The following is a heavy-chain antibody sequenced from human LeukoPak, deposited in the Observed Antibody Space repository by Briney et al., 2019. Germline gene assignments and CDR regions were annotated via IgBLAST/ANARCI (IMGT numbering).Heavy chain of an antibody. V-gene: IGHV1-69*05. CDR3: ARERSSGYNDAFDI. J-gene: IGHJ3*02. CDR1: GGTFSSYA. CDR2: IIPIFGTE. D-gene: IGHD3-22*01. Sequence: ASVKVSCKASGGTFSSYAISWVRQAPGQGLEWMGGIIPIFGTENYAQKFQGRVTMTRDMSTSTVYMELSSLRSEDTAVYYCARERSSGYNDAFDIWGQGTMVTVSS.